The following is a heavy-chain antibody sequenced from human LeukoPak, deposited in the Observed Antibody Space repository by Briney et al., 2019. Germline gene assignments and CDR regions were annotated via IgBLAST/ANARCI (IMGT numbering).Heavy chain of an antibody. Sequence: SETLSLTCTVSGGSISSYYWSWIRQPPGKGLEWIGYICYSGSTNYNPSLKSRVTISVDTSKNQFSLKLSSVTAADTAVYYCARLMGSVVEVPAGWFDPWGQGTLVTVSS. D-gene: IGHD2-2*01. CDR2: ICYSGST. V-gene: IGHV4-59*08. CDR1: GGSISSYY. CDR3: ARLMGSVVEVPAGWFDP. J-gene: IGHJ5*02.